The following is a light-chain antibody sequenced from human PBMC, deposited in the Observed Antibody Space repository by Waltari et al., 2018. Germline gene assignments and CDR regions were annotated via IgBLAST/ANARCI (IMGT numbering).Light chain of an antibody. Sequence: EIVMTQSPATLSVSPGESATLSCRASQSVRSNLAWYQQKPGQAPRLLIYGASTRATGIPARFSGSGSGTEFTLTISSLQSEDFAVYYCQQYNNWPPLTFGPGTKVDIK. V-gene: IGKV3-15*01. CDR2: GAS. J-gene: IGKJ3*01. CDR3: QQYNNWPPLT. CDR1: QSVRSN.